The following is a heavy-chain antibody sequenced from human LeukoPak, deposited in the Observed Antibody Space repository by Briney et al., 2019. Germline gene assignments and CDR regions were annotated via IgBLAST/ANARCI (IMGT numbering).Heavy chain of an antibody. V-gene: IGHV3-23*01. J-gene: IGHJ4*02. CDR1: GFTFSNYA. Sequence: GGSLRLSCAASGFTFSNYAMSWVRQAPGQGLEWVSGMGGGGGSTYYADSVKGRFTISRDNSTNTPYLQMNSLRVEDTAAYYCGRGRPRGYSGYVIDYWGQGTPITVSS. D-gene: IGHD5-12*01. CDR3: GRGRPRGYSGYVIDY. CDR2: MGGGGGST.